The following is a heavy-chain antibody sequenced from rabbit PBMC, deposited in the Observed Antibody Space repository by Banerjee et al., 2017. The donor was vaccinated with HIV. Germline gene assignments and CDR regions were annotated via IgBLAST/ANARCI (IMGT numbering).Heavy chain of an antibody. CDR1: GFDFSSNA. CDR2: IDAGSSGST. Sequence: QSLEESGGDLVKPEGSLTLTCKASGFDFSSNAMCWVRQAPGKRPEWIACIDAGSSGSTYYASWAKGRFTISKTSSTTVTLQMTGLTAADTATYFCARRRNSGYADYYGMDLWGPGTLVTVS. D-gene: IGHD1-1*01. J-gene: IGHJ6*01. V-gene: IGHV1S40*01. CDR3: ARRRNSGYADYYGMDL.